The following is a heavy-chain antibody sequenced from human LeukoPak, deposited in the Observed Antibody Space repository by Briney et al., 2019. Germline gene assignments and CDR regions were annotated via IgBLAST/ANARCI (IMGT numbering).Heavy chain of an antibody. J-gene: IGHJ4*02. CDR3: SRAFGDLDY. D-gene: IGHD3-10*01. V-gene: IGHV1-8*01. CDR2: MNPNSGNT. Sequence: WASVKVSCKASGYTFTSYDINWVRQATGQGLEWMGWMNPNSGNTGYAQKFQGRVTMTRDTSISTSYMELSSLRSEDTAVYYCSRAFGDLDYWGQGTLVTVSS. CDR1: GYTFTSYD.